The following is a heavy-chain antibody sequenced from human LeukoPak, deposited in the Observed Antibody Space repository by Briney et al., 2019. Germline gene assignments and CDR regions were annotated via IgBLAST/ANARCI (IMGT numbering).Heavy chain of an antibody. CDR1: GGTFSSYA. D-gene: IGHD3-22*01. V-gene: IGHV1-69*05. CDR2: IIPIFGTA. J-gene: IGHJ4*02. Sequence: ASVKVSCKASGGTFSSYAISWVRQAPGQGLEWMGGIIPIFGTANYAQKFQGRVTITTDESTSTAYMELSSLRSEDTAVYYCARQYDSIGYSPTAFDYWGQGTLVTVSS. CDR3: ARQYDSIGYSPTAFDY.